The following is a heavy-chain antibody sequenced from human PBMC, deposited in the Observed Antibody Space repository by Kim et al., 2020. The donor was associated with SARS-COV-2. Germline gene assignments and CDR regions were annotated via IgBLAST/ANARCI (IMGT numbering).Heavy chain of an antibody. V-gene: IGHV3-53*04. Sequence: GGSLRLSCAASGFTVSSNYMSWVRQAPGKGLEWVSVIYSGGSTYYADSVKGRFTISRHNSKNTLYLQMNSLRAEDTAVYYCARASSSWYSFAFDIWGQGTMVTVSS. D-gene: IGHD6-13*01. CDR3: ARASSSWYSFAFDI. CDR2: IYSGGST. CDR1: GFTVSSNY. J-gene: IGHJ3*02.